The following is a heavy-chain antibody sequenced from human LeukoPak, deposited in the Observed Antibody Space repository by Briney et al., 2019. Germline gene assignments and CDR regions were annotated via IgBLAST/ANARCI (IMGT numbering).Heavy chain of an antibody. CDR3: ARHVVTPGELDY. D-gene: IGHD4-23*01. CDR2: ISGSGGST. V-gene: IGHV3-23*01. Sequence: GGSLRLSCAASGFTFSSYAMSWVRQAPGKGLEWVSAISGSGGSTYYADSVKGRFTISRDNSKNTLYLQTNSLRAEDTAVYYCARHVVTPGELDYWGQGTLVTVSS. J-gene: IGHJ4*02. CDR1: GFTFSSYA.